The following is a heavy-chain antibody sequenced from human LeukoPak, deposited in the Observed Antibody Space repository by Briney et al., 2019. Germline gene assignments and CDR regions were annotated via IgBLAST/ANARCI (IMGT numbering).Heavy chain of an antibody. D-gene: IGHD3-22*01. Sequence: GASVKVSCKASGYTFTAYYIHWVRQAPGQGLEWMGWINPNSGGTNYAQKFQGRVTMTRDTPISTAYMELSRLRSDDTAVYFCARRCDTSSYYTYYFDYWGQGTLVTVSS. CDR2: INPNSGGT. CDR3: ARRCDTSSYYTYYFDY. J-gene: IGHJ4*02. V-gene: IGHV1-2*02. CDR1: GYTFTAYY.